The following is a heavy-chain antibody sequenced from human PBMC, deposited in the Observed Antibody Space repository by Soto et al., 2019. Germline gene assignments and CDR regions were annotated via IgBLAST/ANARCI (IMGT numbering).Heavy chain of an antibody. J-gene: IGHJ6*02. CDR3: AREGYSYGHLVLNGKAYGMDV. Sequence: SETLSLTCAVSGGSISSSNWWSWVRQPPGKGLEWIGEIYHSGSTNYNPSLKSRVTISVDKSKNQFSLKLSSVTAADTAVYYCAREGYSYGHLVLNGKAYGMDVWGQGTTVTVSS. V-gene: IGHV4-4*02. CDR1: GGSISSSNW. CDR2: IYHSGST. D-gene: IGHD5-18*01.